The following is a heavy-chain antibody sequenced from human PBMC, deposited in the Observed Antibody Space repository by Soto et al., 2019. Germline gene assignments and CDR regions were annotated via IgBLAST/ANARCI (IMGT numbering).Heavy chain of an antibody. J-gene: IGHJ6*03. Sequence: QVQLVQSGAGVKKPGASVKVSCKASGYTFTSYGISWVRQAPGQGLEWMGWISAYNGNTNYAQKLQGRVTMTTDTSTSTAYMELRSLRSDDTAVYYCARDLGDYGDYDYYYYYYMDVWGKGTTVTVSS. V-gene: IGHV1-18*01. D-gene: IGHD4-17*01. CDR1: GYTFTSYG. CDR2: ISAYNGNT. CDR3: ARDLGDYGDYDYYYYYYMDV.